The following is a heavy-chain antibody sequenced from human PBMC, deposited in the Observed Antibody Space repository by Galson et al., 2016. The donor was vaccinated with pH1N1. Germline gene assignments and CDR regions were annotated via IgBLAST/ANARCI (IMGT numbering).Heavy chain of an antibody. V-gene: IGHV2-5*02. CDR2: VYWDDDK. D-gene: IGHD5-12*01. J-gene: IGHJ3*01. CDR1: GFSVSTSGVG. CDR3: AHREVTITNAFDV. Sequence: PALVKPTQTLTLTCTFSGFSVSTSGVGVGWIRQPPGKSLERLAIVYWDDDKRSSTSLKSRLTITKDTSKNQVVLTMTNMDPVDTGTYYCAHREVTITNAFDVWGQGTLVTVSS.